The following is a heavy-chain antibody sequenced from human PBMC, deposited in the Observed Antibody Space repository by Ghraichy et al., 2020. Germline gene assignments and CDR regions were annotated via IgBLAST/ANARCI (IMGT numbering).Heavy chain of an antibody. CDR2: FNHGGTP. CDR3: ARAYLCGGGLCSTLDS. J-gene: IGHJ5*02. Sequence: SETLSLTCAVYGGSFSGYYWSWIRQPPGKGLEWIGEFNHGGTPNYNPSLKSRVTLSLDTSENQLSLKLTFVTPAGTALYFCARAYLCGGGLCSTLDSWGQGTMVTVSS. D-gene: IGHD2-21*01. CDR1: GGSFSGYY. V-gene: IGHV4-34*01.